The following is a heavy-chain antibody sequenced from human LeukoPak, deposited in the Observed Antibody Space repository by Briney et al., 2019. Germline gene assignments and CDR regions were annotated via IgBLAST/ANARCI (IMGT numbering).Heavy chain of an antibody. D-gene: IGHD1-26*01. CDR3: VRGGLYQYSGTSGDY. CDR1: GFTFTTHW. J-gene: IGHJ4*02. V-gene: IGHV3-7*01. CDR2: IKQDGNEK. Sequence: GGSLRLSCAASGFTFTTHWMSWVRQAPGKGLEWVANIKQDGNEKYYVDSVKGRFTISRDNAKNSMYLQLNSRRAEDTAVYYCVRGGLYQYSGTSGDYWGEGTLVTVSS.